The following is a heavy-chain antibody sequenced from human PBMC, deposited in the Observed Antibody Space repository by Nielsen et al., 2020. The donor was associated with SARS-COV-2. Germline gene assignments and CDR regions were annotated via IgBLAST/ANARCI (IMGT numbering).Heavy chain of an antibody. CDR1: GFNFHEYS. D-gene: IGHD2-15*01. CDR2: ISWDGITT. V-gene: IGHV3-43*01. J-gene: IGHJ4*02. CDR3: AKDMGRYCSGGSCYSWASDH. Sequence: GESLKISCAASGFNFHEYSMNWVRQAPGKGLEWVSLISWDGITTHYADSAKGRFTVSRDNSKSSLYLQMNSLRSEDTALYYCAKDMGRYCSGGSCYSWASDHWGQGTLVTVSS.